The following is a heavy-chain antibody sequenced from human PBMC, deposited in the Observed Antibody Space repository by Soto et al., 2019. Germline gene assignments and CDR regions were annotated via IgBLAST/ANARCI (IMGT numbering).Heavy chain of an antibody. Sequence: TGGSLRLSCAASGFTFSSYAMSWVRQAPGKGLEWVSAISGSGGSTYYADSVKGRFTISRDNSKNTLYLQMNSLRAEDTAVYYCAKDPFQWLAPDYWGQGTLVTVSS. D-gene: IGHD6-19*01. J-gene: IGHJ4*02. CDR1: GFTFSSYA. CDR2: ISGSGGST. V-gene: IGHV3-23*01. CDR3: AKDPFQWLAPDY.